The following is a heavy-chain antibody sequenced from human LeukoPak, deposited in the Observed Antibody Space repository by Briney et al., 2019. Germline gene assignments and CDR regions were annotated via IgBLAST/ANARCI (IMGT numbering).Heavy chain of an antibody. CDR2: IRSKAYGGTT. CDR3: TRVSMRRPTYYYYMDV. V-gene: IGHV3-49*04. Sequence: GGSLRLSCTASGFTFGDYAMSWVRQAPGKGLEWVGFIRSKAYGGTTEYAASVKGRFTISRDDSKSIAYLQMNSLKTEDTAVYYCTRVSMRRPTYYYYMDVWGKGTTVTVSS. D-gene: IGHD6-6*01. J-gene: IGHJ6*03. CDR1: GFTFGDYA.